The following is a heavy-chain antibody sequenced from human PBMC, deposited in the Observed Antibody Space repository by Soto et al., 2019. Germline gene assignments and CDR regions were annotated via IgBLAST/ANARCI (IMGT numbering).Heavy chain of an antibody. Sequence: ASVKVSCKASGYTFTNYGYAWVRQAPGQGLEWMGWISAYNGDTNYAQKFQDRVTLTTDTSTTTAYMELRNLGSDDTAVYYCARSGAYCTSITCLFDYFWGLGTLVTVSS. CDR2: ISAYNGDT. V-gene: IGHV1-18*01. D-gene: IGHD2-8*01. CDR1: GYTFTNYG. CDR3: ARSGAYCTSITCLFDYF. J-gene: IGHJ4*02.